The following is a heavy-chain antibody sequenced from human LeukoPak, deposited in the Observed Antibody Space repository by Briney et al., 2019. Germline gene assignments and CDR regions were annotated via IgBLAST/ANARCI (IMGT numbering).Heavy chain of an antibody. D-gene: IGHD6-13*01. J-gene: IGHJ6*02. CDR1: GFTFSSYS. CDR2: ISSSSNTI. CDR3: ASSSRGYYYYGTDV. Sequence: GGSLRLSCAASGFTFSSYSMNWVRQAPGKGLQWVSYISSSSNTIYYADSVRGRFTISRDNAKNSLYLQMNSLRDEDTAVYYCASSSRGYYYYGTDVWGQGTTVAVSS. V-gene: IGHV3-48*02.